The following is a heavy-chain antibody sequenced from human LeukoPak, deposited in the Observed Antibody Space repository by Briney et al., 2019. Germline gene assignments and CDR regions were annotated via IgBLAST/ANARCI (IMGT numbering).Heavy chain of an antibody. CDR2: ISWNSGSI. V-gene: IGHV3-9*03. D-gene: IGHD3-22*01. CDR1: GFTFDDYA. Sequence: PGRSLRLSCAASGFTFDDYAMHWVRQAPGKGLEWVSGISWNSGSIGYADSVKGRFTISRDNAKNSLYLQMNSLRAEDMALYYCAKGYYYDSSGYLTYLDYWGQGTLVTVSS. J-gene: IGHJ4*02. CDR3: AKGYYYDSSGYLTYLDY.